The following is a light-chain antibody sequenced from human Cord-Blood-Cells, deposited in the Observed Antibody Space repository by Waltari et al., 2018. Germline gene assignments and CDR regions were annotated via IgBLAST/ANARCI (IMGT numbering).Light chain of an antibody. CDR2: DVS. V-gene: IGLV2-11*01. CDR1: SSDVGGYHY. CDR3: CSYAGSYTYV. Sequence: QSALPQPRSVSGSPGQSVTISCTATSSDVGGYHYVSWYQHHPVKAPKLMIYDVSNRPSGVPDRFAASKSGNTAALTISGLQAEDEADYYCCSYAGSYTYVFGTGTKVTVL. J-gene: IGLJ1*01.